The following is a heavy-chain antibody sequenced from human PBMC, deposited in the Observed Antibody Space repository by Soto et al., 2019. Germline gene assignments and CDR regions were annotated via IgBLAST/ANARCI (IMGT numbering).Heavy chain of an antibody. J-gene: IGHJ4*02. CDR1: GFSLTTSGVG. CDR2: IYWDDDK. CDR3: AHRVLRTVFGLVTTTAIYFDF. Sequence: QITLNESGPTLVKPRQTLTLTCTFSGFSLTTSGVGVGWIRQSPGKAPERLALIYWDDDKRYSPSLKIRLTITKDTSKNQVVLPMADLDPADTATYYCAHRVLRTVFGLVTTTAIYFDFWGQGTPVAVSS. V-gene: IGHV2-5*02. D-gene: IGHD3-3*01.